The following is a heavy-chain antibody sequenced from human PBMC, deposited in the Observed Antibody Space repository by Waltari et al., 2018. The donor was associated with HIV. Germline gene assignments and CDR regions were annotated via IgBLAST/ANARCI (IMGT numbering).Heavy chain of an antibody. Sequence: LQLQESGPGLVKPSETLSLTCTVSGGSISSSTYYWGWVRQPPGKGLEWLGNLYYSGSTYYNPSLKSRVTISVDTSKNQFSLKLSSVTAADTAVYYCTRLSIVVVTAIDFWGQGTLVTVSS. J-gene: IGHJ4*02. CDR1: GGSISSSTYY. CDR3: TRLSIVVVTAIDF. V-gene: IGHV4-39*01. D-gene: IGHD2-21*02. CDR2: LYYSGST.